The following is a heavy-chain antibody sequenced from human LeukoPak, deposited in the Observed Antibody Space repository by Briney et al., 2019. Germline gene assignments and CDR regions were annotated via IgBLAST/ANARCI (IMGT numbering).Heavy chain of an antibody. J-gene: IGHJ4*02. V-gene: IGHV3-9*03. CDR3: AKGVYSGYDLGDYFDY. D-gene: IGHD5-12*01. Sequence: GGSLRLSCAASGFTFDDYAMHWVRQAPGKGLEWVSGISWNSGSIGYADSVKGRFTISRDNAKNSLYLQMNSLRAEDMALYYCAKGVYSGYDLGDYFDYWGQGTLVTVSS. CDR1: GFTFDDYA. CDR2: ISWNSGSI.